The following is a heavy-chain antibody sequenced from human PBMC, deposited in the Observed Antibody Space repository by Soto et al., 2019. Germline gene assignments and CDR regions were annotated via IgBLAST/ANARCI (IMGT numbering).Heavy chain of an antibody. V-gene: IGHV3-23*01. Sequence: GGSLRLSCAASGFTFSSYAMSWVRQAPGKGLEWVSAISGSGGSTCYADSVKGRFTISRDNSKNTLYLQMNSLRAEDTAVYYWATGRCFEWLLDDYWGQGTMVTVSS. CDR3: ATGRCFEWLLDDY. CDR2: ISGSGGST. D-gene: IGHD3-3*01. J-gene: IGHJ4*03. CDR1: GFTFSSYA.